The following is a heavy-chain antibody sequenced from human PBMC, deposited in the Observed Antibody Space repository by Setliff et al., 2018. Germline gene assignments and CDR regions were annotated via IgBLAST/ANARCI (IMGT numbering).Heavy chain of an antibody. D-gene: IGHD3-3*01. CDR1: GFTFDDYA. CDR2: ISWDGGST. Sequence: PGGSLRLSCAASGFTFDDYAMHWVRQAPGKGLEWVSLISWDGGSTYYADSVKGRFTISRDNSKNSLYLQMNSLRAEDTALYYCAKGRTGFWSGYSDYWGQGTLVTVSS. CDR3: AKGRTGFWSGYSDY. J-gene: IGHJ4*02. V-gene: IGHV3-43D*04.